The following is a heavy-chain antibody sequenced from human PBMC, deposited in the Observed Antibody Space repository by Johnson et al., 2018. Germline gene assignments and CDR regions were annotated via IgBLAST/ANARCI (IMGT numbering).Heavy chain of an antibody. D-gene: IGHD3-16*01. J-gene: IGHJ6*02. CDR2: ISWDSGNI. Sequence: VQSGRSLRLSCAASGFNFDGSAMHWVRQVPGKGLEWVLGISWDSGNIGYADSVKGRFNISRDTAKSSLLLQMNSLRPEETSLHYCAKHLGAPFFHGFGMDVWGQGTTVTVSS. CDR1: GFNFDGSA. V-gene: IGHV3-9*01. CDR3: AKHLGAPFFHGFGMDV.